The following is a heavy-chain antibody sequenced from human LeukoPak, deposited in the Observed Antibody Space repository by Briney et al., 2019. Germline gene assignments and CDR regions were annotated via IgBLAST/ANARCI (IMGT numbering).Heavy chain of an antibody. D-gene: IGHD1-26*01. Sequence: GSLRLSCAASGFTFSSYGMSWVRQAPGKGLEWVSAISGSGGSTYYADSVKGRFTISRDNSKNTLYLQMNSLRAEDTAVYYCASSGSYQSPFDYWGQGTLVTVSS. CDR2: ISGSGGST. J-gene: IGHJ4*02. CDR3: ASSGSYQSPFDY. CDR1: GFTFSSYG. V-gene: IGHV3-23*01.